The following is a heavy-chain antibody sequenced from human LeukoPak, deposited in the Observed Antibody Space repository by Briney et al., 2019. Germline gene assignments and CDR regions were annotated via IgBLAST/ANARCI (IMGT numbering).Heavy chain of an antibody. Sequence: PSETLSLTCTVSGGSISSGSYYWSWIRQPAGKGLEWIGRIYTSGSTNYNPSLKSRVTISVDTSKNQFSLKLSSVTAADTAMYYCAREEWDQKGPWGQGTLVTVSS. CDR1: GGSISSGSYY. V-gene: IGHV4-61*02. J-gene: IGHJ5*02. CDR3: AREEWDQKGP. D-gene: IGHD1-26*01. CDR2: IYTSGST.